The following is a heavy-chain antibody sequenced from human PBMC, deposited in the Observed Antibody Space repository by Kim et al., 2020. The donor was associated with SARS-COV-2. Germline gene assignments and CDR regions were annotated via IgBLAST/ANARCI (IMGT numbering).Heavy chain of an antibody. Sequence: ASVKVSCKASGYTFTSYGISWVRQAPGQGLEWMGWISAYNGNTNYAQKLQGRVTMTTDTSTSTAYMELRSLRSDDTAVYYCARGGGTSIAALTGYWYFDLWGRGTLVTVSS. J-gene: IGHJ2*01. CDR1: GYTFTSYG. CDR2: ISAYNGNT. D-gene: IGHD6-6*01. CDR3: ARGGGTSIAALTGYWYFDL. V-gene: IGHV1-18*01.